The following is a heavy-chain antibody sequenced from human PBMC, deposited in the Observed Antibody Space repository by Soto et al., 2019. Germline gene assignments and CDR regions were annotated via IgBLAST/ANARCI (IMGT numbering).Heavy chain of an antibody. D-gene: IGHD2-15*01. V-gene: IGHV3-11*01. CDR3: ARDVCSGGSCYSAGFTS. CDR2: ISGSGSTI. J-gene: IGHJ5*01. Sequence: GGSLRLSCAASGFTFSDYYMSWIRQAPGKGLEWVSYISGSGSTIYYADSVKGRFTISRDNAKNSLYLQMNSLRAEDTAVYYCARDVCSGGSCYSAGFTSWGQGTLVTVSS. CDR1: GFTFSDYY.